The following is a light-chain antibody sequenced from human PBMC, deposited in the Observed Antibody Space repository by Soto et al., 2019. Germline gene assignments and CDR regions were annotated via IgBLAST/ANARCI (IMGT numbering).Light chain of an antibody. Sequence: EIVMTQSPATLSVSPGERATLSCRASQTVSSNLAWYQQKPGQAPRVLIFGASTRATGIPARFSGSGSGTEFTLTISSLQSEDFAVYYCQQYHKWPPFTFGQGTKLDIK. V-gene: IGKV3-15*01. CDR3: QQYHKWPPFT. CDR1: QTVSSN. CDR2: GAS. J-gene: IGKJ2*01.